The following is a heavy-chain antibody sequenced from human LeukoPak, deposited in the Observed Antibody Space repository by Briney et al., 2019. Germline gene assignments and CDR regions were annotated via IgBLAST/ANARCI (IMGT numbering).Heavy chain of an antibody. CDR1: GFTFSSYA. CDR3: AIVVRGTYDMDV. CDR2: ISGSGGSS. V-gene: IGHV3-23*01. Sequence: GGSPRLSCAASGFTFSSYAMSWVRQAPGKGLEWVSTISGSGGSSYYADSVKGRFTISRDKSMNTLYLQMNSLRAEDTAIYYCAIVVRGTYDMDVWGKGTTVTVSS. D-gene: IGHD3-10*01. J-gene: IGHJ6*04.